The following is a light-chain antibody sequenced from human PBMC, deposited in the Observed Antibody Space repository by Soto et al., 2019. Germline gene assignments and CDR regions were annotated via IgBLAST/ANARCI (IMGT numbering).Light chain of an antibody. Sequence: QSVLTQPPSVSGAPGQRVTISCTGSSSNIGAGYDVHWYQQLPGTAPKLLIFGNRNRPSGVPDRFAGSKSGTSASLAITGLQAEDEADYYCQSYDSSLSGSMVFGGGTKLTVL. J-gene: IGLJ2*01. V-gene: IGLV1-40*01. CDR2: GNR. CDR1: SSNIGAGYD. CDR3: QSYDSSLSGSMV.